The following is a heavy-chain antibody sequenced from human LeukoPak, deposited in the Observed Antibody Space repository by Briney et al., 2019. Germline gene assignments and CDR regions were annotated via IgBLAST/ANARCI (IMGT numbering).Heavy chain of an antibody. J-gene: IGHJ4*02. CDR3: ARATYYDILTADY. D-gene: IGHD3-9*01. CDR2: IYYSGST. V-gene: IGHV4-59*01. Sequence: SETLSLTRTVSGGSISSYYWSWIRQPPGKGLEWIGYIYYSGSTNYNPSLKSRVTISVDTSKNQFSLKLSSVTAADTAVYYCARATYYDILTADYWGQGTLVTVSS. CDR1: GGSISSYY.